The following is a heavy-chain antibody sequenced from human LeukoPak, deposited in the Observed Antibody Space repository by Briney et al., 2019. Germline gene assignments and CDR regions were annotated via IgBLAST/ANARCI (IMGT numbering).Heavy chain of an antibody. CDR3: AKSVDSSGLPRLFDY. CDR2: IKQDRSEK. V-gene: IGHV3-7*03. D-gene: IGHD3-22*01. J-gene: IGHJ4*02. Sequence: GGSLRLSCAASGFTFTKYWMSWVRQAPGKGLELVANIKQDRSEKYYVDSVKGRFTISRDNAKNTLYLQMNSLRAEDTAVYYCAKSVDSSGLPRLFDYWGQGTLVTVSS. CDR1: GFTFTKYW.